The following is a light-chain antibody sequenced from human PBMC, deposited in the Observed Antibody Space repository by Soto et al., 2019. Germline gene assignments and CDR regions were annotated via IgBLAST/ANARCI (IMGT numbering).Light chain of an antibody. Sequence: DIQMTQSPSTLYASVGDRVTITCRASQSISRWLAWNQQKPGKAPKVLIYDASSLENGIPSRFSVSGSGTEFNLTIISQQPDDFATYYCQQYNTYRFSFGQGTKLEIK. CDR2: DAS. CDR1: QSISRW. CDR3: QQYNTYRFS. V-gene: IGKV1-5*01. J-gene: IGKJ2*01.